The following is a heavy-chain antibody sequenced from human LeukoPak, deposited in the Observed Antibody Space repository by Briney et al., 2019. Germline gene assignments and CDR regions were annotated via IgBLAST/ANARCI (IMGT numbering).Heavy chain of an antibody. CDR3: ARHGYGGSPRPGAFDI. D-gene: IGHD4-23*01. CDR1: GGSISSSSYY. Sequence: SETLSLTCTVSGGSISSSSYYWGWIRQPPGKGLEWIGSIYYSGSTYYNPSLKSRVTISVDTSKNQFSLKLSSVTAADTAVYYCARHGYGGSPRPGAFDIWGQGTMVTVSS. V-gene: IGHV4-39*01. CDR2: IYYSGST. J-gene: IGHJ3*02.